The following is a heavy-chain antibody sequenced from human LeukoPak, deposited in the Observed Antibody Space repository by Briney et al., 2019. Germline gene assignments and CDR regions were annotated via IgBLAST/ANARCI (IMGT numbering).Heavy chain of an antibody. Sequence: SLRLSCTASGFTFGDYTIIWVRQAPGKGLEWVGLIRSKVYGGTTEYAASVKGRFTISRDDSKSIAYLQMNSLKTEDTAVYYCTRTTYFDYWGQGTLVTVSS. CDR3: TRTTYFDY. CDR2: IRSKVYGGTT. J-gene: IGHJ4*02. V-gene: IGHV3-49*04. CDR1: GFTFGDYT. D-gene: IGHD4-17*01.